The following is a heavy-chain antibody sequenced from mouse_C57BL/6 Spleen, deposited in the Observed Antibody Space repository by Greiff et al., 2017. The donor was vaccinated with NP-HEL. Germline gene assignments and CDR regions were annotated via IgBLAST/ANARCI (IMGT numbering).Heavy chain of an antibody. CDR1: GYTFTSYW. CDR2: IYPGNSAT. J-gene: IGHJ4*01. Sequence: VQLQQSGTVLARPGASVKMSCTTSGYTFTSYWMHWVKQRPGQGLEWIGAIYPGNSATNYNKTFKGQSNLTRVASDSTAYMELSSLPNEDSAVDYWTRGSPYDYDALDYAMDDWGQGTSVTVSS. CDR3: TRGSPYDYDALDYAMDD. V-gene: IGHV1-5*01. D-gene: IGHD2-4*01.